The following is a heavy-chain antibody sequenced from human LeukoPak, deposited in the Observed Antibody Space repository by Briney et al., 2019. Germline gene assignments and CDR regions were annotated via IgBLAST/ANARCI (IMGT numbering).Heavy chain of an antibody. Sequence: PGRSLRLSCAASGFTFSSYWMHWVRQAPGKGLVWVSRINSDGSSTSYADPVKGRFTISRDNAKSTLYLQMNSLRAEDTAVYYCARVAGNYGAYFDYWGQGTLVTVSS. J-gene: IGHJ4*02. CDR2: INSDGSST. V-gene: IGHV3-74*01. CDR3: ARVAGNYGAYFDY. D-gene: IGHD4-17*01. CDR1: GFTFSSYW.